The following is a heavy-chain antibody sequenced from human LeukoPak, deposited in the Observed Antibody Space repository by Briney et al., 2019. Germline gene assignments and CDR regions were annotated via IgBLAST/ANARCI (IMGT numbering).Heavy chain of an antibody. D-gene: IGHD3-10*01. Sequence: PGGSLRLSCAASGFTLSSYAISWVRQAPGKGLEWVSAISGSGGSTYYADSVKGRFTISRDNSKNTLYLQMNSLRAEDTAVYYCAKDRPRLLWFGELLSNWFDPWGQGTLVTVSS. CDR3: AKDRPRLLWFGELLSNWFDP. J-gene: IGHJ5*02. CDR2: ISGSGGST. CDR1: GFTLSSYA. V-gene: IGHV3-23*01.